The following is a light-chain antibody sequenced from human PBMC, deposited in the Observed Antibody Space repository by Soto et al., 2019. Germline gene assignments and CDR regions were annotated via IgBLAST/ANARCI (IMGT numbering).Light chain of an antibody. CDR3: AAWDDSLNAVL. V-gene: IGLV1-44*01. CDR1: RSNIGNSP. Sequence: QAVVTQSPSASGTPGQRVTISCSGRRSNIGNSPVNWYQQVPGTAPKLLIYNDDQRPSGVPDRFSGSKSGTSASLAISGLQSEDEADYYCAAWDDSLNAVLFGGGTKLTVL. J-gene: IGLJ2*01. CDR2: NDD.